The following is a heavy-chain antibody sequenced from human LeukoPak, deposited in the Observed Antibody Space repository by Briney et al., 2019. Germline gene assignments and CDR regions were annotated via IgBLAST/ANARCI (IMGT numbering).Heavy chain of an antibody. J-gene: IGHJ4*02. V-gene: IGHV1-2*02. D-gene: IGHD1-1*01. CDR2: MNPNSGAT. CDR3: ARDPTNWIDY. Sequence: ASVKVSCRTSGYTFTSYYMHWVRQAPGQGLEWIGWMNPNSGATNYAQKFQGRVTMTSDTSSSTAYMELSRLTSDDTAVYYCARDPTNWIDYWGQGTLVTVSS. CDR1: GYTFTSYY.